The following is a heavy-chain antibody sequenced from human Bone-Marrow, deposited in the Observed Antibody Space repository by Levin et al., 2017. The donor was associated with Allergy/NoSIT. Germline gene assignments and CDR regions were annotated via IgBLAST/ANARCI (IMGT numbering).Heavy chain of an antibody. J-gene: IGHJ6*03. CDR1: GGSVSDDNW. CDR2: IHHSGGT. D-gene: IGHD1-1*01. CDR3: GRHYYYYIDI. Sequence: RSQTLSLTCFVSGGSVSDDNWWGWVRQSPGKGLEWIAEIHHSGGTNYNPSLKSRVSMSVDKSTNQFSLNVYSVTAADTAVYFCGRHYYYYIDIWGNGTTVTVS. V-gene: IGHV4-4*02.